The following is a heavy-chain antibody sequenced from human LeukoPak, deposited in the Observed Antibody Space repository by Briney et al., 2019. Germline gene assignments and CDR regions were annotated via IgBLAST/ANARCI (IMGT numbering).Heavy chain of an antibody. V-gene: IGHV3-30*02. CDR3: AKSDMTTVVTNMDV. CDR2: IRYDGSNK. D-gene: IGHD4-23*01. J-gene: IGHJ6*03. CDR1: GFTFSSYG. Sequence: GGSLRLSCAASGFTFSSYGMHWVRQAPGKGLEWVAFIRYDGSNKYYADSVKGRFTISRDNSKNTLYLQMNSLRAEDTAVYYCAKSDMTTVVTNMDVWGKGTTVTISS.